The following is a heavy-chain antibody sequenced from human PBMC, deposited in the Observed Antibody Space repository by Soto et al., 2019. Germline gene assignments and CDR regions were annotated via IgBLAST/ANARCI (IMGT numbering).Heavy chain of an antibody. J-gene: IGHJ4*02. CDR1: GFRFSTYG. V-gene: IGHV3-33*06. Sequence: GGSLRLSCGASGFRFSTYGMHWVRQAPGKGLEWVAVIWYDGTNKKYADSVKGRFTISRDNSKNTLYLQMNSLRAEDTAVYYCAKDKIVVVMIMDYWGQGTLVTVSS. D-gene: IGHD3-22*01. CDR2: IWYDGTNK. CDR3: AKDKIVVVMIMDY.